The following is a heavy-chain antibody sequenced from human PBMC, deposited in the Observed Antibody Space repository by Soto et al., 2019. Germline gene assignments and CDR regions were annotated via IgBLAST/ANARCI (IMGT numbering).Heavy chain of an antibody. J-gene: IGHJ5*02. CDR3: ARAPVDTAMVTFRWFDP. D-gene: IGHD5-18*01. CDR2: IIPIFGTA. CDR1: GGTFSSYA. Sequence: QVQLVQSGAEVKKPGSSVKVSCKASGGTFSSYAISWVRQAPGQGLEWMGGIIPIFGTANYAQKFQGRVTITADKSTSTAYMELSSLRSEETAVYYCARAPVDTAMVTFRWFDPWGQGTLVTVSS. V-gene: IGHV1-69*06.